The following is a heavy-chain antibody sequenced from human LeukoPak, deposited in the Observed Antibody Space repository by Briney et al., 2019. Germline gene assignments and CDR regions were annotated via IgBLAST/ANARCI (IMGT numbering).Heavy chain of an antibody. Sequence: GGSLRLSCAASGFTFSSHAMIWVRQAPGKGLEWVSSIAPKDEWTYYADSVKGRFTMSRDNSKSTLYLQMNSLRAEDTAMYYCAKDRISGDGDLHLDYWDQGTLVTVSS. V-gene: IGHV3-23*01. CDR3: AKDRISGDGDLHLDY. CDR2: IAPKDEWT. J-gene: IGHJ4*02. D-gene: IGHD4-17*01. CDR1: GFTFSSHA.